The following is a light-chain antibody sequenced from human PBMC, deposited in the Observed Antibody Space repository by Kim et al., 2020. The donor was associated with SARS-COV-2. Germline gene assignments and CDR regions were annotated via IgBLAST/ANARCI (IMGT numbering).Light chain of an antibody. CDR3: QEYNDWQT. J-gene: IGKJ2*01. CDR1: HSVSTN. V-gene: IGKV3-15*01. CDR2: DAS. Sequence: EILMTQSPATLSVSPGERATLSCRASHSVSTNLAWYQQKPGQAPRLLIYDASTRATGVPARFSGSGSGTEFTLTISSLQSEDCAVYYCQEYNDWQTFGQGTKLEI.